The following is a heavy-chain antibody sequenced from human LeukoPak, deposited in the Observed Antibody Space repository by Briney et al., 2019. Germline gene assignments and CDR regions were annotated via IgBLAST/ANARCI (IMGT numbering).Heavy chain of an antibody. V-gene: IGHV3-7*01. CDR3: AREGYYGSGSPPSLYFDY. Sequence: PGGSLRLSCSASGFTFSTYWMSWVRQAPGKGLEWVANMRRDGNEIYYLDSVKGRFTISRDNSRSTLYLQMNSLRPEDTAIYYCAREGYYGSGSPPSLYFDYWGQGTLVTVSS. CDR1: GFTFSTYW. D-gene: IGHD3-10*01. CDR2: MRRDGNEI. J-gene: IGHJ4*02.